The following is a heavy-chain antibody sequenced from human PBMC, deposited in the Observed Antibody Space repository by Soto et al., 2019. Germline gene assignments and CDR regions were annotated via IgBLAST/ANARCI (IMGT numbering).Heavy chain of an antibody. V-gene: IGHV3-74*01. CDR1: GFTFSSYW. CDR3: ARISQGIYCRGGNCYSDY. Sequence: EVQLVESGGDLVQPGGSLRLSCAASGFTFSSYWMHWVRQDPEKGLVWVARINGDGISTSYADSVKGRFTISRDNAKDKLYLHINSLGAEDTAVYYCARISQGIYCRGGNCYSDYWGQGTQVTVSS. D-gene: IGHD2-15*01. J-gene: IGHJ4*02. CDR2: INGDGIST.